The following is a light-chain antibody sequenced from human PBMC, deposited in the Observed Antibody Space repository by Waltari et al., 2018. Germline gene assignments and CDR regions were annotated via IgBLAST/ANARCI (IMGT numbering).Light chain of an antibody. V-gene: IGLV2-23*01. J-gene: IGLJ2*01. CDR1: SNDVGSYNL. CDR3: CSYASGSTII. CDR2: EGS. Sequence: QSALTQPASVSGSPGQSITISCTGTSNDVGSYNLVSWYQRHPGKAPEPLNYEGSKRPSGVSNRFSGSKSGNTASLTISGLQAEDEADYFCCSYASGSTIIFGGGTKLTVL.